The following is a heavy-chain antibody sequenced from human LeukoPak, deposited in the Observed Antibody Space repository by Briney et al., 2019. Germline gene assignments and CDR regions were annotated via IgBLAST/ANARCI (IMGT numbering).Heavy chain of an antibody. D-gene: IGHD4-23*01. CDR3: ARDLLNEGNHLDY. CDR2: IHYSGST. CDR1: GGSISSGDYY. V-gene: IGHV4-30-4*01. Sequence: SETLSLTCTVSGGSISSGDYYWSWIRQPPGKGLEWIGYIHYSGSTYYNPSLKSRVTISVDTSKNQFSLKLSSVTAADTAVYYCARDLLNEGNHLDYWGQGTLVAVSS. J-gene: IGHJ4*02.